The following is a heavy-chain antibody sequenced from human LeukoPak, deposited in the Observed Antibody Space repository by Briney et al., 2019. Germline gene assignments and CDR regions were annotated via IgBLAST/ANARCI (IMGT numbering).Heavy chain of an antibody. CDR1: GGSISRYY. V-gene: IGHV4-59*01. CDR3: ARVRRQRGLWLDY. CDR2: IYYSGST. D-gene: IGHD3-16*01. J-gene: IGHJ4*02. Sequence: SETLSLTCTVSGGSISRYYWSWVRQPPGKGLEWVGYIYYSGSTNYNPSLKSRVTISVDTSKNQFSLKLSSVTAADTAVYYCARVRRQRGLWLDYWGQGTLVTVSS.